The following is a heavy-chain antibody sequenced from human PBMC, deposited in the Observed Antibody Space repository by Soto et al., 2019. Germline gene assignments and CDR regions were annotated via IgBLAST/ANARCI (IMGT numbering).Heavy chain of an antibody. CDR2: IDPSDSYT. CDR1: GYSFTSYW. J-gene: IGHJ6*02. Sequence: GESLKISCKGSGYSFTSYWISWVRQMPGKGLEWMGRIDPSDSYTNYSPSFQGHVTISADKSISTAYLQWSSLKASDTAMYYCARPAGRIAARPDSYYYYGMDVWGQGTTVTVSS. V-gene: IGHV5-10-1*01. CDR3: ARPAGRIAARPDSYYYYGMDV. D-gene: IGHD6-6*01.